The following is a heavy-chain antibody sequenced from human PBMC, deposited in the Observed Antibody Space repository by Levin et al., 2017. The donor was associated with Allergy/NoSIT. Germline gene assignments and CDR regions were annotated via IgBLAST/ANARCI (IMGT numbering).Heavy chain of an antibody. CDR2: IIPILGIA. Sequence: SVKVSCKASGGTFSSYTISWVRQAPGQGLEWMGRIIPILGIANYAQKFQGRVTITADKSTSTAYMELSSLRSEDTAVYYCARDSTYCGGDCYSWFDPWGQGTLVTVSS. CDR1: GGTFSSYT. CDR3: ARDSTYCGGDCYSWFDP. D-gene: IGHD2-21*02. V-gene: IGHV1-69*04. J-gene: IGHJ5*02.